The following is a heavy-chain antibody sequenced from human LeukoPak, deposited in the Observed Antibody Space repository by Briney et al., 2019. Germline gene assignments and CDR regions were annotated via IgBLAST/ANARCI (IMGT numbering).Heavy chain of an antibody. V-gene: IGHV4-59*01. D-gene: IGHD3-22*01. CDR2: IYYSGST. Sequence: SETLSLTCTVSGDSISTYYWSWIRQPPGKGLEWIGYIYYSGSTNYNPSFKSRVTISVDTSKNQFSLKLSSVTAADTAMYYCARVGYNCDSSGYYPSLEHYFDYWGQGALLTVSS. J-gene: IGHJ4*02. CDR3: ARVGYNCDSSGYYPSLEHYFDY. CDR1: GDSISTYY.